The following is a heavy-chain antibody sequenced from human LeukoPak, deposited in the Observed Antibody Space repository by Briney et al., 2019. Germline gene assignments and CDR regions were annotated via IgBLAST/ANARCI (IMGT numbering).Heavy chain of an antibody. V-gene: IGHV3-33*01. D-gene: IGHD3-16*01. CDR3: ARDRGRRYDYVWGSPLGH. CDR2: IWYDGSNK. J-gene: IGHJ4*02. CDR1: GFTFSSYG. Sequence: GGSLRLSCAASGFTFSSYGMHWVRQAPGKGLEWVAVIWYDGSNKYYADSVKGRFTISRDNSKNTLYLQMNSLRAEDTAVYYCARDRGRRYDYVWGSPLGHWGQGTLVTVSS.